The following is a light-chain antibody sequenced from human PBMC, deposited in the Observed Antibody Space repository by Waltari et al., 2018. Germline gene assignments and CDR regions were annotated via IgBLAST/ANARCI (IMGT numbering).Light chain of an antibody. CDR3: QSYDRSKWV. J-gene: IGLJ3*02. CDR1: SSGY. V-gene: IGLV6-57*01. Sequence: NFMLNQPHSVSGSPGETISISCIGLSSGYVHWYQQRPDSSPTTVIYDTNQRPSGVPDRFSGSVDSSSNSASLTISGLTTEDEADYYCQSYDRSKWVFGGGTKLTVL. CDR2: DTN.